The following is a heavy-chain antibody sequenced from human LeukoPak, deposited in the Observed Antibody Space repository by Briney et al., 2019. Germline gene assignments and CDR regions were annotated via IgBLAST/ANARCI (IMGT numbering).Heavy chain of an antibody. Sequence: PSETLSLTCTVSGGSISSYYWSWIRQPPGKGLEWIGYIYYSGSTNYNPSLKSRVTISVDTSKNQFSLKLSSVTAADTAVYYCARSSGVGSSWYEDYWGQGTLVTVSS. CDR1: GGSISSYY. CDR2: IYYSGST. J-gene: IGHJ4*02. V-gene: IGHV4-59*12. CDR3: ARSSGVGSSWYEDY. D-gene: IGHD6-13*01.